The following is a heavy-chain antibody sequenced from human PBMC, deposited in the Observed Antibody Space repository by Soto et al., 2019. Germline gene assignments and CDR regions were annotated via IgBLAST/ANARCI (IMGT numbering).Heavy chain of an antibody. CDR1: GGSFSGYY. CDR2: INHSGTT. V-gene: IGHV4-34*01. J-gene: IGHJ6*04. Sequence: PSETLSLTCAVYGGSFSGYYWSWIRQPPGKGLEWIGEINHSGTTNYNPSLKSRVTISVDTSKNQFSLKLNPVTAADTAVFYCARVTRGDYLLTLSLRGMDVRGKGT. CDR3: ARVTRGDYLLTLSLRGMDV. D-gene: IGHD4-17*01.